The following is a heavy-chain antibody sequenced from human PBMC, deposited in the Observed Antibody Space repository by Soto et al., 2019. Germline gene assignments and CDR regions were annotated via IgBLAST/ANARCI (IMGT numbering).Heavy chain of an antibody. CDR1: GYRFTSYW. CDR3: ARKDKSGYFNWFDP. Sequence: GESLKICCRTSGYRFTSYWIAWVRQMPGKGLEWMGIIFPSDSDTRYSPSFQGQVTIPADRSTSTVFLQWASLKASDTAVYFCARKDKSGYFNWFDPWGQGTLVTVSS. CDR2: IFPSDSDT. D-gene: IGHD3-22*01. J-gene: IGHJ5*02. V-gene: IGHV5-51*01.